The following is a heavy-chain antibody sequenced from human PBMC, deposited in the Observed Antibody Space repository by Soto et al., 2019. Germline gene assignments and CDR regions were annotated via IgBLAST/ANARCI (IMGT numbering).Heavy chain of an antibody. V-gene: IGHV3-73*02. J-gene: IGHJ4*02. CDR3: TTERDY. Sequence: VQLVESGGGLVQIGGSLKLSCATSGLNFSGSAMHWARQASGKGLEWVGRIRSRPHNYATTYAASVEGRFTISRDDSKNTVYLQMNSLKTEDTAVYYCTTERDYWGRGTLVTVSS. CDR1: GLNFSGSA. CDR2: IRSRPHNYAT.